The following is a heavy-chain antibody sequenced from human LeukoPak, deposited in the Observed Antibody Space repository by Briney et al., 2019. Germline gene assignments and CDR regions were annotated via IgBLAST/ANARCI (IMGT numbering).Heavy chain of an antibody. V-gene: IGHV3-30*04. CDR1: GFTFSSYA. D-gene: IGHD5-12*01. J-gene: IGHJ4*02. Sequence: GGSLRLSCAASGFTFSSYAMHWVRQAPGKGLEWVAVISYDGSNKYYADSVKGRFTISRDNSKSTLYLQMNSLRAEDTAVYYCARGRYSGYDLDYWGQGTLVTVSS. CDR3: ARGRYSGYDLDY. CDR2: ISYDGSNK.